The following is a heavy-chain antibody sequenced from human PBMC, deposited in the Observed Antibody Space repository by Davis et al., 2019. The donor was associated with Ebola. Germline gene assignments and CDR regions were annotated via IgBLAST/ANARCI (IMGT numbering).Heavy chain of an antibody. CDR2: INTNTGNP. V-gene: IGHV7-4-1*02. CDR1: GYTFTSYA. CDR3: ARDALTLLGDYGDYGLYGMDV. Sequence: ASVKVSCKASGYTFTSYAMNWVRQAPGQGLEWMGWINTNTGNPTYAQGFTGRFVFSLDTSVSTAYLQISSLKAEDTAVYYCARDALTLLGDYGDYGLYGMDVWGKGTTVTVSS. D-gene: IGHD4-17*01. J-gene: IGHJ6*04.